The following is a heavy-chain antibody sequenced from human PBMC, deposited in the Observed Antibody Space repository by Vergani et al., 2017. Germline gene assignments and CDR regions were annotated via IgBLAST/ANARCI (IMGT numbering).Heavy chain of an antibody. CDR3: ARGLETGIAARYYYMDV. Sequence: QVQLQQWGAGLLKPSETLSLTCAVYGGSFSGYYWSWIRQPPGKGLEWIGYIYYSGSTNYNPSLKSRVTISVDTSKNQFSLKLSSVTAADTAVYYCARGLETGIAARYYYMDVWGKGTTVTVSS. D-gene: IGHD6-6*01. CDR2: IYYSGST. V-gene: IGHV4-34*11. J-gene: IGHJ6*03. CDR1: GGSFSGYY.